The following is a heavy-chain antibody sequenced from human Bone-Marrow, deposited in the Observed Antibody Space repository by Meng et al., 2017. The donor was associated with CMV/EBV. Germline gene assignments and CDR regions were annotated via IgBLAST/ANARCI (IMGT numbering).Heavy chain of an antibody. Sequence: GGSLRLSCVASGFTFSRFGMHWVRQAPGKGLEWVANIWYDGSETYYRDSVKGRFTISRDDSKNMLHLQMNSLRAEDTAVYYCARVGGSYYALDYWGQGKLVTVSS. CDR1: GFTFSRFG. CDR2: IWYDGSET. D-gene: IGHD1-26*01. CDR3: ARVGGSYYALDY. J-gene: IGHJ4*02. V-gene: IGHV3-30*02.